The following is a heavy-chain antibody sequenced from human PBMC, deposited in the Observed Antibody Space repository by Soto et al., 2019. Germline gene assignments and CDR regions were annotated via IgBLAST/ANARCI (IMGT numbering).Heavy chain of an antibody. CDR3: ARLNVMLIESYFYAVDV. D-gene: IGHD3-10*01. CDR1: GFSLSNVRIG. CDR2: IFSNDDK. V-gene: IGHV2-26*01. J-gene: IGHJ6*02. Sequence: QVTLKESGPVLVKPTETLTLTCTVSGFSLSNVRIGVSWIRQPPGKALEWLAHIFSNDDKSYNTSLKSRLTISKDTSRSQVVLTMNNLDPVDTATYFCARLNVMLIESYFYAVDVWGQGTTVTVSS.